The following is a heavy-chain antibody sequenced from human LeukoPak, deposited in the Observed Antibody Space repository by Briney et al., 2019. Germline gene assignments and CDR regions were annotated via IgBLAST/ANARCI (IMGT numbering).Heavy chain of an antibody. D-gene: IGHD3-9*01. V-gene: IGHV4-39*02. CDR1: GGSISASSYY. J-gene: IGHJ3*02. CDR2: ISYSGST. CDR3: AREAEYYDILTGYYVRAFDI. Sequence: PSETLSLTCTVSGGSISASSYYWGWIRQPPGKGLEWIGSISYSGSTYYNPSLKSRVTISVDTSKHQFSLKLSSVTAADTALYYCAREAEYYDILTGYYVRAFDIWGQGTMVTVSS.